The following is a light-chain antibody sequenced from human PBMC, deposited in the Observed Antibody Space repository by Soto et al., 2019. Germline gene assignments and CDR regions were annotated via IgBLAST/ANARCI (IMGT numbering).Light chain of an antibody. CDR2: GNS. CDR1: SSNIGAGYD. CDR3: QSYDSSLKVL. Sequence: QSVLTQPPSVSVAPGQRVTISCTGSSSNIGAGYDVHWYQQLPGTAPKLLIYGNSNRPSGVPDRFSGSKSGTSASLAITGLQAEDEADYYCQSYDSSLKVLFGGGTQLTVL. V-gene: IGLV1-40*01. J-gene: IGLJ2*01.